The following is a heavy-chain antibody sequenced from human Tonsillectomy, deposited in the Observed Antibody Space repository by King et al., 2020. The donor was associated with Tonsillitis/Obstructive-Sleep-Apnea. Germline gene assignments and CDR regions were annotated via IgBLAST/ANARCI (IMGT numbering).Heavy chain of an antibody. D-gene: IGHD2-2*02. CDR2: ISYDGSNK. J-gene: IGHJ4*02. Sequence: VQLVESGGGVVQPGRSLRLSCAASGFTFSSYGMHWVRQAPGKGLEWVAVISYDGSNKYYADSVKGRFTISRDNSKNTLYLQMNSLRAEDTAVYYCVGHMAAILDYWGQGTLVTVSS. V-gene: IGHV3-30*03. CDR1: GFTFSSYG. CDR3: VGHMAAILDY.